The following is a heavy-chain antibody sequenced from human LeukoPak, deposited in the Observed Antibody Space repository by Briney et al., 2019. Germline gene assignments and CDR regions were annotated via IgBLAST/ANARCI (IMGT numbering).Heavy chain of an antibody. J-gene: IGHJ4*02. V-gene: IGHV3-9*01. CDR2: ISWNSDTI. Sequence: GRSLRLSCAASGFSFDDYAMHWVRQAPGKGLEWVSGISWNSDTIGYADSVKGRFTISRDNAKNSLYLQMNSLRAEDTALYYCAKSTTILYKPLDYWGQGTLVTVSS. CDR1: GFSFDDYA. CDR3: AKSTTILYKPLDY. D-gene: IGHD1-1*01.